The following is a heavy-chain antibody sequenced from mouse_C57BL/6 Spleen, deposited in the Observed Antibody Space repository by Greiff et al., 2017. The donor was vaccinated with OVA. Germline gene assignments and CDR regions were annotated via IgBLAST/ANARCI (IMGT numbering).Heavy chain of an antibody. V-gene: IGHV1-55*01. Sequence: QVQLQQPGAELVKPGASVKMSCKASGYTFTSYWITWVKQRPGQGLEWIGDIYPGSGSTNYNEKFKSKATLTVDTSSSTAYMQLSSLTSEDSAVDYCARGDNDYAWFAYWGQGTLVTVAA. J-gene: IGHJ3*01. CDR3: ARGDNDYAWFAY. CDR2: IYPGSGST. D-gene: IGHD2-4*01. CDR1: GYTFTSYW.